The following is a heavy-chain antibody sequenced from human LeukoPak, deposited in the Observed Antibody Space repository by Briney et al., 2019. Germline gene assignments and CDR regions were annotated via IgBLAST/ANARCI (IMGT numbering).Heavy chain of an antibody. Sequence: SETLSLTCTVSGGSISSGDYYWTWIRQPPGKGLEWIGYIYYSGSTYYNPSLKSRVTISVDTSKNQFSLKLSSVTAADTAVYYCVSGFEYSSPDCWGQGTLVNVSS. V-gene: IGHV4-30-4*08. D-gene: IGHD6-6*01. CDR3: VSGFEYSSPDC. J-gene: IGHJ4*02. CDR2: IYYSGST. CDR1: GGSISSGDYY.